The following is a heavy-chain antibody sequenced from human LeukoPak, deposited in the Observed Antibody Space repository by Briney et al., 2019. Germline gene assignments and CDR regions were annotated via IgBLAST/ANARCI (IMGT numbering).Heavy chain of an antibody. CDR2: IYDGGFT. D-gene: IGHD3-9*01. V-gene: IGHV3-66*01. CDR3: ARVMGRLVRTWYFDL. CDR1: GFTFSSYE. J-gene: IGHJ2*01. Sequence: TGGSLRLSCAASGFTFSSYEMNWVRQAPGKGLEWVSVIYDGGFTDYTDSVKGRFTISRDNSKNTLYLQMNSLRADDTAVYYCARVMGRLVRTWYFDLWGRGTLVTVSS.